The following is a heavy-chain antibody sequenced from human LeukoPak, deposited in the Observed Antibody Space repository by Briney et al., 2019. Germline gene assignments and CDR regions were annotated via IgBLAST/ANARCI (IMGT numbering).Heavy chain of an antibody. D-gene: IGHD3-22*01. Sequence: SETLSLTCTVSGGSISSSSYYWSWIRQPPGKGLEWIGYIYYSVSTNYNPSLKSRVTISLDTSKNQFSLKLGSVTAADTAVYYCARGPYYYDSSGSQYYFDYWGQGTLVTVSS. CDR2: IYYSVST. CDR3: ARGPYYYDSSGSQYYFDY. CDR1: GGSISSSSYY. V-gene: IGHV4-61*01. J-gene: IGHJ4*02.